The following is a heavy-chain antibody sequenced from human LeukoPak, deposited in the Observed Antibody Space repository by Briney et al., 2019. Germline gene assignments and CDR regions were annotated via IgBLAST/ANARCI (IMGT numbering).Heavy chain of an antibody. CDR2: ISPTGSTM. D-gene: IGHD5-12*01. Sequence: GGSLRLSCAASGFTFSHYEMYWVRQAPGKGLEWVSYISPTGSTMYYADSVKGRFTISRDNAKNSLYLQMNSLRADDTAVYYCATLPVASPFDYWGQGALVTVS. J-gene: IGHJ4*02. CDR1: GFTFSHYE. V-gene: IGHV3-48*03. CDR3: ATLPVASPFDY.